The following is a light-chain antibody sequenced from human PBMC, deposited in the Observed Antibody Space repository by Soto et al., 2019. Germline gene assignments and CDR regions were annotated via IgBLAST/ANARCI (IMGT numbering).Light chain of an antibody. Sequence: DIQMTQSPDSLSASVGDRVTIACRPSQSITNHLNWYQQKSGRAPRLLIFGASNLQTGVPPRFSGRGFGTNFTLTISSLLPEDFASYYCQQSYTTPPTFGPGTKVDI. J-gene: IGKJ3*01. CDR3: QQSYTTPPT. V-gene: IGKV1-39*01. CDR2: GAS. CDR1: QSITNH.